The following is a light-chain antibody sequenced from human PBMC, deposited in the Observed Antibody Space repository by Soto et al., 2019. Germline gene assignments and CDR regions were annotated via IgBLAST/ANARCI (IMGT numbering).Light chain of an antibody. Sequence: DIQMTQSPSYLSESVGNRVTISCRSSQTSSTYLNWYQQKPGTAPRLLISRASSVQSGVPPRFSGSGSGRDFALTISSLRPEDIGPYFCQQSYSSPWTFGPGTRVAI. J-gene: IGKJ1*01. CDR1: QTSSTY. V-gene: IGKV1-39*01. CDR3: QQSYSSPWT. CDR2: RAS.